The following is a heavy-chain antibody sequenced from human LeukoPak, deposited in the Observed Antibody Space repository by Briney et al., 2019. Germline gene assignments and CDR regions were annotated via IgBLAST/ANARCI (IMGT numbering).Heavy chain of an antibody. CDR3: ARAGPYDYNFDY. Sequence: SETLSLTCAVSGGSISSSNWWSWVRQPPGKGLVWTREIYNSGSTNYNPSLKRRVTISVDKSKNQFSLKLSSVTAADTAVYYCARAGPYDYNFDYWGQGTLVTVSS. V-gene: IGHV4-4*02. D-gene: IGHD4-11*01. CDR2: IYNSGST. CDR1: GGSISSSNW. J-gene: IGHJ4*02.